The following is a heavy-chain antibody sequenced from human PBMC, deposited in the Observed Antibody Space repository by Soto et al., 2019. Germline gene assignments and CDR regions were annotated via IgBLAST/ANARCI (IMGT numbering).Heavy chain of an antibody. CDR2: IIPILGIA. CDR1: GGTFSSYT. CDR3: AREVGGIAAAGIGDY. Sequence: QVQLVQSGAEVKKPGSSEKISCKASGGTFSSYTISWVRQAPGQGLEWMGRIIPILGIANYAQKFQGRVTITADKSTSTAYMELSSLRSEDTAVYNCAREVGGIAAAGIGDYWGQGTLVTVSS. J-gene: IGHJ4*02. D-gene: IGHD6-13*01. V-gene: IGHV1-69*08.